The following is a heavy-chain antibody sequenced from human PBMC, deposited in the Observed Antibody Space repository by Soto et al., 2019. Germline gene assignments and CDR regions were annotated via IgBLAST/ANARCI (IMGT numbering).Heavy chain of an antibody. CDR1: GYTFTSYA. Sequence: ASVKVSCKASGYTFTSYAMHWVRQAPGQRLEWMGWINAGNGNTKYSQKFQGRITMTTDTSTTTAYMELRSLRSDDTAVYYCARSKDREQLGGNYYYTLDVWGQGTTVTVSS. D-gene: IGHD1-1*01. J-gene: IGHJ6*03. CDR2: INAGNGNT. V-gene: IGHV1-3*01. CDR3: ARSKDREQLGGNYYYTLDV.